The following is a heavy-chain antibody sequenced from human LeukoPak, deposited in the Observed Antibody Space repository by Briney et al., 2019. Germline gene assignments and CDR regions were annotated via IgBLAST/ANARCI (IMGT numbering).Heavy chain of an antibody. CDR1: GGTFSSYA. CDR3: ARGLLDSGSYYDYYYYYMDV. Sequence: GASVKVSCKASGGTFSSYAISWVRQAPGQGLEWMGWMNPNSGNTGYAQKFQGRVTMTRNTSISTAYMELSSLRSEDTAVYYCARGLLDSGSYYDYYYYYMDVWGTGTTVAISS. CDR2: MNPNSGNT. V-gene: IGHV1-8*02. D-gene: IGHD1-26*01. J-gene: IGHJ6*03.